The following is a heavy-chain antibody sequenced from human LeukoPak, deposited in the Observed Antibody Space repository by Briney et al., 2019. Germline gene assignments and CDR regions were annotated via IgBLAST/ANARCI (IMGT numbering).Heavy chain of an antibody. CDR2: INTDGSNT. CDR1: GFNFGSHD. V-gene: IGHV3-23*01. Sequence: GGSLRLSCAASGFNFGSHDMNRVRQAPGKRLQYVSTINTDGSNTWYADSVKGRFTISRDNSKSTVFLQMNNLRHEDTATYYCAKRVNGAFDIWGQGTMVSVSS. CDR3: AKRVNGAFDI. J-gene: IGHJ3*02.